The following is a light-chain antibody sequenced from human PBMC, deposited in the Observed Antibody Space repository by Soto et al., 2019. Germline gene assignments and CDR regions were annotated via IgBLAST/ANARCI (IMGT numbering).Light chain of an antibody. CDR2: DVS. V-gene: IGKV3-11*01. J-gene: IGKJ4*01. CDR1: HSVDSF. CDR3: QQRGFWPPLT. Sequence: EIVLTQSPATLPLSQGERATLSCRSSHSVDSFLAWYQQKPGKAPRLLIYDVSISATGIPARFSGTGSGTDFTLTISSLEPEDFAVYYGQQRGFWPPLTIGGGTKVESK.